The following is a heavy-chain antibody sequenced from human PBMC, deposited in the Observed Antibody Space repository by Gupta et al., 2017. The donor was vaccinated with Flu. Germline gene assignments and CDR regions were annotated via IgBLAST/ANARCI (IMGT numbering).Heavy chain of an antibody. J-gene: IGHJ4*02. CDR2: VSDRGAP. V-gene: IGHV3-23*01. CDR3: AKEISALGTPNFDY. Sequence: EVQLLESGGGLVPPGGSLRLSCAASGFTFHFYAMSWVRQAPGKGLEWVSGVSDRGAPYYADFVTGRFTMARDNSKNTVSLQMNSLRAEDTAVYYCAKEISALGTPNFDYWGQGTLVTVSS. D-gene: IGHD6-13*01. CDR1: GFTFHFYA.